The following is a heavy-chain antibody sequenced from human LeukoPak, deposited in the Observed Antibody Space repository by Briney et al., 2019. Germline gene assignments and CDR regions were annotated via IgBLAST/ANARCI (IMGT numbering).Heavy chain of an antibody. Sequence: SVEVSCKASGGTFSSYAISWVRQAPGQGLEWMGGIIPIFGTANYAQKFQGRVTITADESTSTAYMELSSLRSEDTAVYYCARGEYYYDSSGYHGVYYYYGMDVWGQGTTVTVSS. J-gene: IGHJ6*02. CDR3: ARGEYYYDSSGYHGVYYYYGMDV. CDR1: GGTFSSYA. V-gene: IGHV1-69*13. CDR2: IIPIFGTA. D-gene: IGHD3-22*01.